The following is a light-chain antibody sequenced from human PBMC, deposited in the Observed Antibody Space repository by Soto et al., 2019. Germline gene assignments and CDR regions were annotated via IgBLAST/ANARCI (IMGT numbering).Light chain of an antibody. J-gene: IGKJ4*01. CDR3: QQLNG. Sequence: EIVLTQSPATLSLSPGERATLSCRASQSVSSYLAWYQQKPGQAPRLLIYDASNRATGIPARFSGSGSGTAITRTHSSQEPKGFAVYYCQQLNGFGGGTKVEIK. CDR2: DAS. V-gene: IGKV3-11*01. CDR1: QSVSSY.